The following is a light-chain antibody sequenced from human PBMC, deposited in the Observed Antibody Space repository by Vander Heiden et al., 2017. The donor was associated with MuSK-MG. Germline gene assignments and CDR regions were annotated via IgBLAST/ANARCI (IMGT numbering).Light chain of an antibody. V-gene: IGLV3-21*02. J-gene: IGLJ2*01. CDR1: NIGTKS. CDR2: DDS. Sequence: SYVLTQPPSVSVAPGQTARITCGGNNIGTKSVHWYQQKPGQAPVLVVYDDSNRPSGIPERFSGSNSGNTATLTISGVEAGDEADYYCQVWDRSSDHVVFGGGTKLTVL. CDR3: QVWDRSSDHVV.